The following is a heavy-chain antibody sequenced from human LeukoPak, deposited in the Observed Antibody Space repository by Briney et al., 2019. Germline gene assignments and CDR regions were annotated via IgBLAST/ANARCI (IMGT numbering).Heavy chain of an antibody. V-gene: IGHV3-23*01. D-gene: IGHD3-3*01. CDR3: AKAGGDLWSGYSST. CDR1: GFTFSSYA. Sequence: GGSLRLSCAASGFTFSSYAMSWVRQAPGKGLEWVSAISGSGGSTYYADSVKGRFTISRDNSKNTLYLQMNSLRAEDTAVYYCAKAGGDLWSGYSSTWGQGTLVTVSS. J-gene: IGHJ4*02. CDR2: ISGSGGST.